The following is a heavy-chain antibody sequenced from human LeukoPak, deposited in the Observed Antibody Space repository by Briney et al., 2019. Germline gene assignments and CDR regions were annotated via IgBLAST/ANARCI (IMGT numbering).Heavy chain of an antibody. J-gene: IGHJ4*02. Sequence: SVKVSCKASGGTFSSYAISWVRQAPGQGLEWMGRIIPILGIANYAQKFQGRVTMTRDTSTSTVYMELSSLRSEDTAVYYCARDLGHYDFWSGSFDYWGQGTLVTVSS. D-gene: IGHD3-3*01. CDR1: GGTFSSYA. CDR3: ARDLGHYDFWSGSFDY. V-gene: IGHV1-69*04. CDR2: IIPILGIA.